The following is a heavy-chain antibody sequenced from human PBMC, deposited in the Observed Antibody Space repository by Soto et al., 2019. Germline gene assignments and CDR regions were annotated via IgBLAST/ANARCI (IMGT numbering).Heavy chain of an antibody. CDR1: GFTFSDHS. CDR3: ARDGGASTFDFDS. Sequence: GGSLRLSCAASGFTFSDHSLNWIRQAPGKGLEWISYITGSGVAMYADSVKGRFTISRDNAKNSLYLQMDSLRAEDTAAYYCARDGGASTFDFDSWGQGTLVTVSS. J-gene: IGHJ4*02. V-gene: IGHV3-48*04. CDR2: ITGSGVAM. D-gene: IGHD3-16*01.